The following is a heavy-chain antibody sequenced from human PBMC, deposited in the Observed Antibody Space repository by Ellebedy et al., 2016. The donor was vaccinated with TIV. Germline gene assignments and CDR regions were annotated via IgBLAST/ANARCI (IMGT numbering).Heavy chain of an antibody. CDR1: GFTFDDYA. V-gene: IGHV3-9*01. CDR2: ISWNSGSI. Sequence: SLKISCAASGFTFDDYAMHWVRQAPGKGLEWVSGISWNSGSIGYADSVKGRFTISRDNAKNSLYLQMNSLRAEDTAVYYCARALRGDAFDIWGQGTMVTVSS. J-gene: IGHJ3*02. CDR3: ARALRGDAFDI.